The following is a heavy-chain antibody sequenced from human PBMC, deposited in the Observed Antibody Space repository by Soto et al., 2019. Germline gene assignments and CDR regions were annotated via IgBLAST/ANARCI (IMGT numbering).Heavy chain of an antibody. CDR1: GYTFTGYY. CDR3: ATSLRITIFGVVPPYGMDV. D-gene: IGHD3-3*01. J-gene: IGHJ6*02. Sequence: ASVKVSCKASGYTFTGYYMHWVRQAPGQGLEWMGWINPNSGGTNYAQKFQGWVTMTRDTSISTAYIELSRLRSDDTAVYYCATSLRITIFGVVPPYGMDVWGQGTTVTVSS. CDR2: INPNSGGT. V-gene: IGHV1-2*04.